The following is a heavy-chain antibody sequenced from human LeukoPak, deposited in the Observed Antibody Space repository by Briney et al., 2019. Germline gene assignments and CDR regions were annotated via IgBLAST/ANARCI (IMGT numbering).Heavy chain of an antibody. V-gene: IGHV3-30*02. CDR1: GFTFSSYG. CDR2: IRYDGSNK. J-gene: IGHJ3*02. D-gene: IGHD3-22*01. CDR3: RYYDSSGYYYGYAFDI. Sequence: GGSLRLSCAASGFTFSSYGMHWVRQAPGKGLGWVAFIRYDGSNKYYADSVKGRFTISRDNSKNTLYLQMNSLRAEDTAVYYCRYYDSSGYYYGYAFDIWGQGTMVTVSS.